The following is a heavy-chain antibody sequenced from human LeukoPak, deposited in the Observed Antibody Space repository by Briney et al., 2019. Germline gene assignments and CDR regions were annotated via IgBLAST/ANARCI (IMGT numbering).Heavy chain of an antibody. V-gene: IGHV3-21*01. J-gene: IGHJ4*02. CDR3: ARDQDSYGQDYYDRSGYYR. CDR1: GFTFSSYS. D-gene: IGHD3-22*01. Sequence: GGSLRLSCAASGFTFSSYSMNWVRQAPGKGLEWVSSISSSSSYIYYADSVKGRFTISRDNAKNSLYLQMNSLRAEDTAVYYCARDQDSYGQDYYDRSGYYRWGQGTLVTVSS. CDR2: ISSSSSYI.